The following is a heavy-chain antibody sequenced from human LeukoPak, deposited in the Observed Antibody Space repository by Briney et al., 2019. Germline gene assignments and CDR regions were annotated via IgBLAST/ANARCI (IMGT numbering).Heavy chain of an antibody. CDR2: ISYDGSNK. CDR1: GFTFSSYG. D-gene: IGHD5-12*01. V-gene: IGHV3-30*18. CDR3: AKDGLGSGYDGGGFDY. J-gene: IGHJ4*02. Sequence: GRSLRLSCAASGFTFSSYGMHWVRQAPGKGLEWVAVISYDGSNKYYADSVKGRFTIPRDNSKNTLYLQMNSLRAEDTAVYYCAKDGLGSGYDGGGFDYWGQGTLVTVSS.